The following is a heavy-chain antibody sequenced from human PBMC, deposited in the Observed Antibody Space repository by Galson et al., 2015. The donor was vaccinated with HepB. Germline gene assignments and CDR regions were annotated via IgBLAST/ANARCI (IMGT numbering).Heavy chain of an antibody. CDR3: ARDGTVGVGATTGRSFDY. CDR2: INPNSGGT. J-gene: IGHJ4*02. CDR1: GYTFTGYY. V-gene: IGHV1-2*06. D-gene: IGHD1-26*01. Sequence: SVKVSCKASGYTFTGYYMHWVRQAPGQGLEWMGRINPNSGGTNYAQKFQGRVTMTRDTSISTAYMELSRLRSEDTAVYYCARDGTVGVGATTGRSFDYWGQGTLVTVSS.